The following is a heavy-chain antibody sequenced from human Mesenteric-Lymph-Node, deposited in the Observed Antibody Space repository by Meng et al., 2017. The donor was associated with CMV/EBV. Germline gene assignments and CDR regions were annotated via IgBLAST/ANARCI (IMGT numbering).Heavy chain of an antibody. CDR2: ISHDGSNI. Sequence: ASGLTVSSYGMHWVRQAPGKGLEWVAVISHDGSNINYADSVKGRFTISRDNSKNTLYLQMNSLRAEDTAVYYCAKKTPGTVVAGPDYWGQGTLVTVSS. D-gene: IGHD6-19*01. CDR1: GLTVSSYG. CDR3: AKKTPGTVVAGPDY. J-gene: IGHJ4*02. V-gene: IGHV3-30*18.